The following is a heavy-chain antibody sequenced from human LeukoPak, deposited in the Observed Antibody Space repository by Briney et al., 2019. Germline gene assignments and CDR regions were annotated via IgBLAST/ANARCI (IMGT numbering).Heavy chain of an antibody. V-gene: IGHV2-5*02. CDR3: ALSPDIAAAGIMSWFDP. Sequence: SGHTLVKPTQTLTVTCTFSGFSLSTSGLGVGWIRQPPGKPLEWLAVIYWDDDKRYSPSLKSRLTITKNTSKNQVVLTMTNMDPVDTATYYCALSPDIAAAGIMSWFDPWGQGTLVTVSS. CDR1: GFSLSTSGLG. D-gene: IGHD6-13*01. CDR2: IYWDDDK. J-gene: IGHJ5*02.